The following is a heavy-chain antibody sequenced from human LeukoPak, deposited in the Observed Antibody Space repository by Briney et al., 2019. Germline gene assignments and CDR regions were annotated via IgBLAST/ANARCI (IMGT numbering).Heavy chain of an antibody. Sequence: GASVKVSCKVSGYTLTELSMHWVRQAPGKGLEWMGGFDPEDGETIYAQKFQGRVTVTEDTSTDTAYMELSSLRSEDTAVYYCATVQYSSSWHWFDPWGQGTLVTVSS. D-gene: IGHD6-13*01. J-gene: IGHJ5*02. CDR3: ATVQYSSSWHWFDP. CDR1: GYTLTELS. V-gene: IGHV1-24*01. CDR2: FDPEDGET.